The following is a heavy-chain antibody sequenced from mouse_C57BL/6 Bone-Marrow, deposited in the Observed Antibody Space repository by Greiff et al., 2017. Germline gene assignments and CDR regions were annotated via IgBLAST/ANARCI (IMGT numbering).Heavy chain of an antibody. Sequence: EVQGVESGAELVRPGASVKLSCTASGFNFKDDYMHWVQQRPEQGLEWIGWIDPENGDTEYASKFQGKATITADTSSNTAYLQLSSLTSEDPSVYYCTTGWVVANWGQGTTLTVSS. D-gene: IGHD1-1*01. CDR1: GFNFKDDY. CDR2: IDPENGDT. CDR3: TTGWVVAN. J-gene: IGHJ2*01. V-gene: IGHV14-4*01.